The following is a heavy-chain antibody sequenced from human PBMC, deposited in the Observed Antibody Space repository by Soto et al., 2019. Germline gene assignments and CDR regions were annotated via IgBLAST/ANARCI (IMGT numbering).Heavy chain of an antibody. CDR3: ARDRVCSSTSCYRGLLYFSFDP. D-gene: IGHD2-2*02. V-gene: IGHV4-31*03. CDR2: IYYSGST. Sequence: SETLSLTCTVSGGSISSGGYYWSWIRRHPGKGLEWIGYIYYSGSTYYNPSLKSRVTISVDTSKNQFSLKLSSVTAADTAVYYCARDRVCSSTSCYRGLLYFSFDPWGQGTLVTVSS. J-gene: IGHJ5*02. CDR1: GGSISSGGYY.